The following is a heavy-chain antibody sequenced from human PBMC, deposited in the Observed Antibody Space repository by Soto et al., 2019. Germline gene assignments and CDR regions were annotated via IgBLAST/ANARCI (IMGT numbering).Heavy chain of an antibody. Sequence: QVQLVQSGAEVKKPGASVKVSCKASGYTITSYGISWVRQAPGQGLEWMGWISAYNGNTNYAQKLQGRVTMTTDTSTSTAYMELRRLRSDDMAVYYCARDEWETGSGGAPWRFDYWGQGTLVTVSS. CDR2: ISAYNGNT. D-gene: IGHD2-15*01. CDR1: GYTITSYG. CDR3: ARDEWETGSGGAPWRFDY. V-gene: IGHV1-18*03. J-gene: IGHJ4*02.